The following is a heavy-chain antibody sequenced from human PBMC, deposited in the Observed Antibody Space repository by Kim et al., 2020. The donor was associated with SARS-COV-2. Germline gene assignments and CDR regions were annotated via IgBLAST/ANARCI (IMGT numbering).Heavy chain of an antibody. J-gene: IGHJ4*02. CDR3: ARHFENSGYGLASDY. CDR1: GYSFTSYW. V-gene: IGHV5-10-1*01. Sequence: GESLKISCKGSGYSFTSYWISCVRQMPGKGLEWMGRIDPSDSYTNYSPSFQGHVTISADKSISTAYLQWSSLKASDTAMYYCARHFENSGYGLASDYWGQGTLVTVSS. CDR2: IDPSDSYT. D-gene: IGHD3-22*01.